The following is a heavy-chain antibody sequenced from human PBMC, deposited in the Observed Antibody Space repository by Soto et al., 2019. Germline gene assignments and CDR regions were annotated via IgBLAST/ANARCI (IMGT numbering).Heavy chain of an antibody. CDR1: GFTVSSSY. Sequence: EVQLVETGGGLIQPGGSLRLSCAASGFTVSSSYMSWVRQAPGKGLEWVSVIYSGGAIHYADSVKGRFTIARDTSKNTLYLEMNSLRAEDTAVYFCARGGPTGGSPFDYWGQGALVIVSS. J-gene: IGHJ4*02. CDR2: IYSGGAI. V-gene: IGHV3-53*02. CDR3: ARGGPTGGSPFDY. D-gene: IGHD3-10*01.